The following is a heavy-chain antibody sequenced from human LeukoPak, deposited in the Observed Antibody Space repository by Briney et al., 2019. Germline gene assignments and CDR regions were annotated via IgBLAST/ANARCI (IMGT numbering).Heavy chain of an antibody. J-gene: IGHJ4*02. CDR2: INTNTGNP. CDR3: AKDEVSSSWFENGFDY. CDR1: GYTLTRHA. Sequence: ASVKVSCKHSGYTLTRHAMKWVRQAPGQGLEWMGWINTNTGNPTYAQGFTGRFVFSLDTSVSTAYLQISSLEAEDSDVYYCAKDEVSSSWFENGFDYWGQGTLVTVSS. V-gene: IGHV7-4-1*02. D-gene: IGHD6-13*01.